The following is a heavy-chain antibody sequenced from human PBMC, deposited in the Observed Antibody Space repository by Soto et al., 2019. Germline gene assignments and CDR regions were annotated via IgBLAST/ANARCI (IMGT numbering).Heavy chain of an antibody. CDR2: ISYDGSNK. Sequence: QVQLVESGGGVVQPGRSLRLSCAASGFTFSSYGMHWVRQAPGKGLEWVAVISYDGSNKYYADSVKGRFTISRDNSKNTLYLQMNSLRAEDTAVYYCANDHMGQWLLDWGNNWFDPWGQGTLVTVSS. V-gene: IGHV3-30*18. D-gene: IGHD6-19*01. J-gene: IGHJ5*02. CDR1: GFTFSSYG. CDR3: ANDHMGQWLLDWGNNWFDP.